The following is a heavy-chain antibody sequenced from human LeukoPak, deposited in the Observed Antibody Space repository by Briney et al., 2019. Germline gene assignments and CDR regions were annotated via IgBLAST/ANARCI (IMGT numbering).Heavy chain of an antibody. J-gene: IGHJ6*03. Sequence: ASVKVSCKASGYTFTSYYMHWVRQAPGQGLEWMGIINPSGGSTSYAQKFQGRVTMTRDTSISTAYMELSRLRSDDTAVYYCARSSMVRAYYYYYYMDVWGKGTTVTVSS. V-gene: IGHV1-46*01. CDR3: ARSSMVRAYYYYYYMDV. CDR1: GYTFTSYY. D-gene: IGHD3-10*01. CDR2: INPSGGST.